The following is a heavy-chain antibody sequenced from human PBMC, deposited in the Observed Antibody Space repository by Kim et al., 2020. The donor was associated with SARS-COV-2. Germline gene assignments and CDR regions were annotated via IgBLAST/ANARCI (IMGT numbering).Heavy chain of an antibody. CDR1: GFTFSAYW. CDR3: ARDLDWKLYDY. Sequence: GGSLRLSCAASGFTFSAYWMHWVRQAPGKGLVWVSRIKTDGTTKIYADSVRVRFTISRDNVKNTLYLQMNSLRAEDTGVYYCARDLDWKLYDYWGQGTLVTVSS. CDR2: IKTDGTTK. J-gene: IGHJ4*02. V-gene: IGHV3-74*01. D-gene: IGHD3-3*01.